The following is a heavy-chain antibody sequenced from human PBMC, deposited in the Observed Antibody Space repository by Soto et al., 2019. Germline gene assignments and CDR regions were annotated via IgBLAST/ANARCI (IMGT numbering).Heavy chain of an antibody. D-gene: IGHD6-13*01. CDR1: GFIFSIDW. CDR2: INTDGSGT. Sequence: GVSLRLSCAASGFIFSIDWMHWVRQAPGKGLVWVSRINTDGSGTSYADSVEGRFTISRDNAKNSLYLQMNSLRAEDTALYYCAKDIAGSSSGLYWGQGTLVTVSS. V-gene: IGHV3-74*01. CDR3: AKDIAGSSSGLY. J-gene: IGHJ4*02.